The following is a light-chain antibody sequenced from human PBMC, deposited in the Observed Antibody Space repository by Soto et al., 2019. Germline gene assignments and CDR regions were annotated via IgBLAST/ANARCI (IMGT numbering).Light chain of an antibody. CDR1: QSVSSY. CDR3: QQRSNWVT. Sequence: EIVLTQSPATLSLSPGERATLSCRASQSVSSYLAWYQQKPGQAPRLLIYDASNRATGIPARFSGSESGTDFNLTISSLEPEYFAVYYCQQRSNWVTFGQGTRLEIK. J-gene: IGKJ5*01. CDR2: DAS. V-gene: IGKV3-11*01.